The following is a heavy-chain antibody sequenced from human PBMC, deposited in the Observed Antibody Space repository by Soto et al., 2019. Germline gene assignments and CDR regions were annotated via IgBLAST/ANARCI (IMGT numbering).Heavy chain of an antibody. CDR2: IYHSGST. V-gene: IGHV4-30-2*01. J-gene: IGHJ4*02. D-gene: IGHD2-2*01. CDR3: ARGVYCSSTSCSFDY. Sequence: TLSLTCAVAGCSISSGGYSRSWIRQPRGKGPEWIGYIYHSGSTYYNPSLKSRVTISVDRSKNQFSLKLSSVTAADTAVYYCARGVYCSSTSCSFDYWGQGTLVTVSS. CDR1: GCSISSGGYS.